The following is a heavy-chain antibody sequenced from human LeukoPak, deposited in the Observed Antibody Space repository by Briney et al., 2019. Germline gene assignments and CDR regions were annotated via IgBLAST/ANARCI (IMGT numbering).Heavy chain of an antibody. V-gene: IGHV4-34*01. J-gene: IGHJ6*02. CDR2: INHSGST. CDR1: GGSFSGYY. Sequence: PSETLSLTCAVYGGSFSGYYWSWIRQPPGKGLEWIGEINHSGSTNYNPSLKSRVTISVDTSKNQFSLKLSSVTAADTAVYYCARVMITFGGVIAQRPNYYYYGMDVWGQGTTVTVSS. D-gene: IGHD3-16*02. CDR3: ARVMITFGGVIAQRPNYYYYGMDV.